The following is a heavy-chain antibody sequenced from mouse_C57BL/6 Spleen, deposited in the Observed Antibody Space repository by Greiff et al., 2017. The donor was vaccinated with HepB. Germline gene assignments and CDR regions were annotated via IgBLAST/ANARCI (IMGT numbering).Heavy chain of an antibody. CDR3: TTLAAQATWDY. CDR1: GFNIKDDY. J-gene: IGHJ2*01. CDR2: IDPENGDT. Sequence: VHVKQSGAELVRPGASVKLSCTASGFNIKDDYMHWVKQRPEQGLEWIGWIDPENGDTEYASKFQGKATITADTSSNTAYLQLSSLTSEDTAVYYCTTLAAQATWDYWGQGTTLTVSS. V-gene: IGHV14-4*01. D-gene: IGHD3-2*02.